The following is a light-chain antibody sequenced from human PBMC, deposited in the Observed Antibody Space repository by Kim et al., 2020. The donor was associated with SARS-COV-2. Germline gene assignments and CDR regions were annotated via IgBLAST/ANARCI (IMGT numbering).Light chain of an antibody. Sequence: GQSVPIPCTGTSGDVGGYNYVSWYQHHPGKAPKLMIYEVTKRPSGVPDRFSGSKSGNTASLTVSGLQAEDEADYYCGSYVGNNNFVFGTGTKVTVL. J-gene: IGLJ1*01. CDR2: EVT. CDR1: SGDVGGYNY. V-gene: IGLV2-8*01. CDR3: GSYVGNNNFV.